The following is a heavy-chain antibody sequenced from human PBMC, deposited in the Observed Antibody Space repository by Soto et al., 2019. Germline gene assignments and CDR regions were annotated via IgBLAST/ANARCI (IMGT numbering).Heavy chain of an antibody. CDR1: GFTFDDYA. CDR2: ISWNSGDI. D-gene: IGHD5-12*01. Sequence: EVQLVESGGGLVQPGRSLRRSCAASGFTFDDYAMHWVRQVPGKGLEWVSGISWNSGDIGYADSVKGRFTISRDNAKNSLYLQMNSLRAEDTAFYYCAKGYNLVGVTNDYSAAFDIWGQGIMVTASS. V-gene: IGHV3-9*01. CDR3: AKGYNLVGVTNDYSAAFDI. J-gene: IGHJ3*02.